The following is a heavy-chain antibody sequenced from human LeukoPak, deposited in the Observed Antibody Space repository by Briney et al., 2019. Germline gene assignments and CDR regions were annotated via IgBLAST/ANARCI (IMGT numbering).Heavy chain of an antibody. CDR1: GFTFSSYG. CDR2: ISYDGSNK. Sequence: GSLRLSCAASGFTFSSYGMHWVRQAPGKGLEWVAVISYDGSNKYYADSVKGRFTISRDNSKNTLFLQMNSLRAEDTAVYYCAKGIAVAADEYPGTPFFDYWGQGTLVTVSS. D-gene: IGHD6-19*01. J-gene: IGHJ4*02. CDR3: AKGIAVAADEYPGTPFFDY. V-gene: IGHV3-30*18.